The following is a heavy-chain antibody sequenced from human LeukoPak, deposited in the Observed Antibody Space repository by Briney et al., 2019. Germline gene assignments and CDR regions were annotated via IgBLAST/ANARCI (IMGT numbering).Heavy chain of an antibody. CDR3: ARRTVAGPPGY. D-gene: IGHD6-19*01. Sequence: GGSLRLSCAASGFTFNSYAMSWVRQAPGKGLGWVSAIGGSGSSTYYTDSVKGRFTISRDSSKNTLHLQMNNLRAEDTAVYYCARRTVAGPPGYWGQGTLVTVSS. V-gene: IGHV3-23*01. CDR2: IGGSGSST. CDR1: GFTFNSYA. J-gene: IGHJ4*02.